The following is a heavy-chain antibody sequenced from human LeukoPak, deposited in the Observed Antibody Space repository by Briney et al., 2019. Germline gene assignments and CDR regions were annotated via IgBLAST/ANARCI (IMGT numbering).Heavy chain of an antibody. CDR3: ATRPLAVAGYDY. J-gene: IGHJ4*02. D-gene: IGHD6-19*01. CDR1: GGSISSYY. V-gene: IGHV4-59*01. Sequence: SETLSLTCTVSGGSISSYYWSWIRQPPGKGLEWIGYIYCSGSTNYNPSLKSRVTISVDTSKNQFSLKLSSVTAADTAVYYCATRPLAVAGYDYWGQGTLVTVSS. CDR2: IYCSGST.